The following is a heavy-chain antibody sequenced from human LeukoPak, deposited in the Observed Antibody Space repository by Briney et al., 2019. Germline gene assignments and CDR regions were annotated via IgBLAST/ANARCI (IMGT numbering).Heavy chain of an antibody. J-gene: IGHJ6*03. D-gene: IGHD2-21*02. Sequence: PGGSLRLSCTASGFSFSSNWMTWVRQAPGKGLEWVANIKQDGSEKFYVDSVEGRFTISRDNAKNSLYLQMNSLRDEDTAVYYCARCGGDYAYYFYYYMGVWGKGTTVTVSS. CDR1: GFSFSSNW. V-gene: IGHV3-7*01. CDR2: IKQDGSEK. CDR3: ARCGGDYAYYFYYYMGV.